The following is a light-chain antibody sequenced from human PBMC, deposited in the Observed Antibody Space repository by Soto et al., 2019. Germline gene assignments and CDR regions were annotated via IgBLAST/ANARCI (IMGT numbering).Light chain of an antibody. CDR2: GAS. CDR1: QSVSSNY. CDR3: QQYDTSPRT. V-gene: IGKV3-20*01. Sequence: EIVVTQSPGTLSLSPGERATLSCRASQSVSSNYLAWYQQKRGQAPRLLIYGASSRATGIPTRFSGSGFGTDFTLTISRLEPEDFAVYYCQQYDTSPRTLGQGNKVEI. J-gene: IGKJ1*01.